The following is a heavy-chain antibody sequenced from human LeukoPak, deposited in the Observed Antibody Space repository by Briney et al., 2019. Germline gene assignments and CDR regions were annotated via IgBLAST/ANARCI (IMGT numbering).Heavy chain of an antibody. D-gene: IGHD2-2*02. CDR3: ARHAYCSSTSCYTPFDY. J-gene: IGHJ4*02. V-gene: IGHV5-51*01. CDR1: GYSFTSYW. Sequence: GESLKISCKGSGYSFTSYWIGWVRQMPGKGLEWMGIIYPGDSDTRYSPSFQGQVTISADKSICTAYLQWSSLKASDTAMYYCARHAYCSSTSCYTPFDYWGQGTLVTVSS. CDR2: IYPGDSDT.